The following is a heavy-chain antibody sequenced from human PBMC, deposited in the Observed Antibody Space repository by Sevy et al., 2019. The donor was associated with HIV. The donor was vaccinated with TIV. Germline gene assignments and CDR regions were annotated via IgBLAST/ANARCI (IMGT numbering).Heavy chain of an antibody. Sequence: GGSLRLSCAASGFTFSSYAMSWVRQAPGKGLEWVSAISGSGGSTYYADSVKGRFTISRDNSKNTLYLQMNSLRAEDTAVSYCAKVASYYDFWSGYVNYGGSYYFDYWGQGTLVTVSS. J-gene: IGHJ4*02. CDR2: ISGSGGST. CDR1: GFTFSSYA. CDR3: AKVASYYDFWSGYVNYGGSYYFDY. V-gene: IGHV3-23*01. D-gene: IGHD3-3*01.